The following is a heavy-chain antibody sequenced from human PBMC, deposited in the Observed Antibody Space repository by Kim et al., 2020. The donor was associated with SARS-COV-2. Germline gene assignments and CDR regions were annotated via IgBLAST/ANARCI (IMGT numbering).Heavy chain of an antibody. CDR2: ISAYNGNT. D-gene: IGHD2-15*01. CDR3: ARVVVAATPRWYFDL. V-gene: IGHV1-18*01. Sequence: ASVKVSCKASGYTFTSYGISWVRQALGQGLEWMGWISAYNGNTNYAQKLQGRVTMTTDTSTSTAYMELRSLRSDDTAVYYCARVVVAATPRWYFDLWGRGTLVTVSS. J-gene: IGHJ2*01. CDR1: GYTFTSYG.